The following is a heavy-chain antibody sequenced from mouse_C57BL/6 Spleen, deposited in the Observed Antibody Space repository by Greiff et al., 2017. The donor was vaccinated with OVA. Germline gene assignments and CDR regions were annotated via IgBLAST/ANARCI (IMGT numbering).Heavy chain of an antibody. CDR2: IYPGDGDT. D-gene: IGHD2-1*01. CDR3: ARHYGNPLDY. CDR1: GYAFSSSW. J-gene: IGHJ4*01. Sequence: VKLMESGPELVKPGASVKISCKASGYAFSSSWMNWVKQRPGKGLEWIGRIYPGDGDTNYNGKFKGKATLTADKSSSTAYMQLSSLTSEDSAVYFCARHYGNPLDYWGQGTSVTVSS. V-gene: IGHV1-82*01.